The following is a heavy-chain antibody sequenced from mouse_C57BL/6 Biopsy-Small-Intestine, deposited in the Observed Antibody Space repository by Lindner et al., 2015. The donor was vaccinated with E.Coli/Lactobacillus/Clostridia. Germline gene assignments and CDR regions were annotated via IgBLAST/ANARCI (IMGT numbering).Heavy chain of an antibody. CDR2: IDPEDGDT. V-gene: IGHV14-1*01. CDR3: TFTIVDRLDY. Sequence: VQLQESGAELVRPGASVKLSCTASGFNIKDYYMHWVKQRPVQGLEWIGRIDPEDGDTEYAPKFQGKATMTADTSSNTAYLQLRGLTSEDTAVYYCTFTIVDRLDYWGQGTSVTVSS. J-gene: IGHJ4*01. CDR1: GFNIKDYY. D-gene: IGHD1-1*01.